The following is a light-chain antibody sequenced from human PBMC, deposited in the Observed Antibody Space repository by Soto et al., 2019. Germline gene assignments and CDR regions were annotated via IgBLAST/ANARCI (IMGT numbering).Light chain of an antibody. CDR3: GTWDSSLSAVV. J-gene: IGLJ2*01. CDR1: SSNIGNNF. CDR2: DNN. V-gene: IGLV1-51*01. Sequence: QSVLTQPPSVSAAPGQKVNISCSGSSSNIGNNFVSWYQQLPGTAPKLLIYDNNKRHSGIPDRFSGSKSSTSATLGLTGLQIGDEAESYCGTWDSSLSAVVFGGGTKLTVL.